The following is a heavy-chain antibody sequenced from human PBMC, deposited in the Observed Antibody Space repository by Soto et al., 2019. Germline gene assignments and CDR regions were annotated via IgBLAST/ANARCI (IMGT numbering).Heavy chain of an antibody. Sequence: PGGSLRLSCSASGFTSGFTFSRYTMHWVRQAPGKGLEYVSAIATNGGSTYYTDSVEGRFTISRDNSKSTLYLQMNSLRVEDTALYYCVSRDRLTPTGIDYWGPGTLVTVSS. CDR3: VSRDRLTPTGIDY. CDR1: GFTFSRYT. J-gene: IGHJ4*02. V-gene: IGHV3-64D*06. D-gene: IGHD1-1*01. CDR2: IATNGGST.